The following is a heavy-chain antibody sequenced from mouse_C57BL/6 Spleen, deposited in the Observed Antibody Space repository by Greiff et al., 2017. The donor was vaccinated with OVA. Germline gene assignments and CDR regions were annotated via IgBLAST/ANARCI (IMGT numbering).Heavy chain of an antibody. D-gene: IGHD1-1*01. Sequence: VQLKESVAELVRPGASVKLSCTASGFNIKNTYMHWVKQRPEQGLEWIGRIDPANGNTKYAPKFQGKATITADTSSNTAYLQLSSLTPEDTAIYYCARGAVVPSYWYFDVWGTGTTVTVSS. CDR3: ARGAVVPSYWYFDV. V-gene: IGHV14-3*01. CDR1: GFNIKNTY. CDR2: IDPANGNT. J-gene: IGHJ1*03.